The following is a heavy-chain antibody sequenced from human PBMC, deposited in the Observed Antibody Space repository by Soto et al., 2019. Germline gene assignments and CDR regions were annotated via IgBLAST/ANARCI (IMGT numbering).Heavy chain of an antibody. CDR2: IHHRGNT. CDR3: ARTHYSMDG. J-gene: IGHJ6*03. V-gene: IGHV4-34*01. Sequence: QVQLQQWGAGLLKPSETLSLTCAVYGGSFRDFHWSWIRQPPGKGLEWIGEIHHRGNTNYNPSLRSRVTMSVDTSQNQFSLKMTSVTAADTAVYYCARTHYSMDGWDKGTTVTVSS. CDR1: GGSFRDFH.